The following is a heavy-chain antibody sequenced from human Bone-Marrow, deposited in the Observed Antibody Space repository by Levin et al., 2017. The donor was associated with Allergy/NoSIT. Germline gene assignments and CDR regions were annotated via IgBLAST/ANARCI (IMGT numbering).Heavy chain of an antibody. CDR2: SSAYNGRT. J-gene: IGHJ4*02. Sequence: ASVKVSCKASGYTFTSYVISWVRQVPGQGLEWMGWSSAYNGRTKYVQNFEDRVNMTTDRSTSTAYMELRSLGSGDTAVYYCARENYDTSGQRLHFDSWGQGTLVTVSS. V-gene: IGHV1-18*01. CDR1: GYTFTSYV. CDR3: ARENYDTSGQRLHFDS. D-gene: IGHD3-22*01.